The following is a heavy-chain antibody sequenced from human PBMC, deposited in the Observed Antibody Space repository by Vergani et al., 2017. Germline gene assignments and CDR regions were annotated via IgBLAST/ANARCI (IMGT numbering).Heavy chain of an antibody. CDR3: ARLDPVATIRTQEDY. D-gene: IGHD5-12*01. V-gene: IGHV4-34*01. Sequence: QVQLQESGPGLLKPSETLSLTCAVYGGSFSGYYWSWIRQPPGKGLEWIGEINHSGSTNYNPSLKSRVTISVDTSKNQFSLKLSSVTAADTAVYYCARLDPVATIRTQEDYWGQGTLVTVSS. CDR2: INHSGST. J-gene: IGHJ4*02. CDR1: GGSFSGYY.